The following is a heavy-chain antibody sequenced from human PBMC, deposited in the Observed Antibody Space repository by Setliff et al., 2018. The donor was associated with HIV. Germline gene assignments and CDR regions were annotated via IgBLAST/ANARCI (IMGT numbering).Heavy chain of an antibody. CDR1: GFTFGSYW. CDR2: IKGDGSKT. D-gene: IGHD2-15*01. J-gene: IGHJ4*02. CDR3: VSTPGVFYFDF. V-gene: IGHV3-7*03. Sequence: GGSLRLSCAASGFTFGSYWRSWVRQAPGQGLEYVAHIKGDGSKTKYVDSVRGRFTISRDNAKKSLYLQMNSLRAEDTAVYYCVSTPGVFYFDFWGQGTPVTVSS.